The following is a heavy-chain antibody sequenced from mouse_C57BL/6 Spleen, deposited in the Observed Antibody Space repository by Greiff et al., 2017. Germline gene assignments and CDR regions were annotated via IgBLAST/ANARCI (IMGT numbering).Heavy chain of an antibody. Sequence: QVHVKQSGPGLVQPSQSLSITCTVSGFSLTSYGVHWVRQSPGKGLAWLGVIWSGGSTDYNAAFISSLSISKDNSKHQVFIKRNRQQADDTAIDYGAREDDGNYAMDYGGQGTSDTVSS. CDR1: GFSLTSYG. CDR3: AREDDGNYAMDY. D-gene: IGHD2-3*01. V-gene: IGHV2-2*01. CDR2: IWSGGST. J-gene: IGHJ4*01.